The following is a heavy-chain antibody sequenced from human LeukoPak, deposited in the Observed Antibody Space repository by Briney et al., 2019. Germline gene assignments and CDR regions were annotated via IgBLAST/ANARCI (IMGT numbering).Heavy chain of an antibody. CDR1: GFTFSNYN. CDR2: IYSGTI. V-gene: IGHV3-69-1*01. CDR3: ARRGAVANAYDI. Sequence: GGSLRLSCAASGFTFSNYNMNWVRQTPGKGLEWVSFIYSGTIHYSDSVKGRFTISRDNAKNTLYLQMNSRRAEDTAVYYCARRGAVANAYDIWGQGTMVTVSS. J-gene: IGHJ3*02. D-gene: IGHD6-19*01.